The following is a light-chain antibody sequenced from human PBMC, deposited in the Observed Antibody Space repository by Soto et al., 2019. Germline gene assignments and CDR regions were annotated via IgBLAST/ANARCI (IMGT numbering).Light chain of an antibody. CDR1: QSISSY. J-gene: IGKJ4*01. Sequence: DIPMTQSPSSLSASVGDRVTITCRASQSISSYLNWYQQKPGKAPKLLIYAASSLQSGVPSRFSGSGSGTDFTLTISSLQPEDFGTYYCQQSYSTPLLTFGGGTKVEIK. CDR3: QQSYSTPLLT. V-gene: IGKV1-39*01. CDR2: AAS.